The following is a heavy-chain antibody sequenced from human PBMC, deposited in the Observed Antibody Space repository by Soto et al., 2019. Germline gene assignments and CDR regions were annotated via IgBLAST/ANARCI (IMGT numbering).Heavy chain of an antibody. V-gene: IGHV1-18*01. CDR3: ARDIAYDIDY. J-gene: IGHJ4*02. CDR2: IYSKEGKI. CDR1: GYIFNNYG. D-gene: IGHD5-12*01. Sequence: QVQLVQSGAEVQKPGASVKVSCKASGYIFNNYGISWVRQAPGQGLEWMGWIYSKEGKINFAQKFQGRVTLTTDTSASPAYIELRSLRFDDSAVYFSARDIAYDIDYWGQGTLVTVSS.